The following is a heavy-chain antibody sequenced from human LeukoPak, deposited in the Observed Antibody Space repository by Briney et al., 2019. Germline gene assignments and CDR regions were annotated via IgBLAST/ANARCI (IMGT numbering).Heavy chain of an antibody. CDR2: ISSSSSYI. Sequence: PGGSLRLSCAASGFTFSSYSMNWVRQAQGKGLEWVSSISSSSSYIYYADSVKGRFTISRDNAKNSLYLQMNSLRAEDTAVYYCARGSNSYGLMNNWFDPWGQGTLVTVSS. D-gene: IGHD5-18*01. J-gene: IGHJ5*02. V-gene: IGHV3-21*01. CDR3: ARGSNSYGLMNNWFDP. CDR1: GFTFSSYS.